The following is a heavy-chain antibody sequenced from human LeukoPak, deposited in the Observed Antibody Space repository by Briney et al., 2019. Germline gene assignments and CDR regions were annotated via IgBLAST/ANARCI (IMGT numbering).Heavy chain of an antibody. D-gene: IGHD3-22*01. CDR1: GFTFSSYG. Sequence: GGSLRLSCAASGFTFSSYGMHWVRQAPGKGLEWVAFIRYDGSNKYYADSVKGRFTISRDNSKNTLYLQMNSLRAEDTAVYYCAKDVMGQNYYDSGGPLVYWGQGTLVTVSS. CDR3: AKDVMGQNYYDSGGPLVY. CDR2: IRYDGSNK. J-gene: IGHJ4*02. V-gene: IGHV3-30*02.